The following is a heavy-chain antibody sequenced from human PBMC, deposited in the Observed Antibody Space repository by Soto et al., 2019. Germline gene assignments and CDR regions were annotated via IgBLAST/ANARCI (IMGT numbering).Heavy chain of an antibody. CDR2: INHSGST. Sequence: QVQLQQWGAGLLKPSETLSLTCAVYGGSFSGYYWSWIRQPPGKGLEWIGEINHSGSTNYNPSLKSRVTISVDTSKNQFSLKLSSVTAADTAVYYCARGVDLKGIQLWQPLPYFDLWGRGTLVTVSS. CDR1: GGSFSGYY. J-gene: IGHJ2*01. CDR3: ARGVDLKGIQLWQPLPYFDL. V-gene: IGHV4-34*01. D-gene: IGHD5-18*01.